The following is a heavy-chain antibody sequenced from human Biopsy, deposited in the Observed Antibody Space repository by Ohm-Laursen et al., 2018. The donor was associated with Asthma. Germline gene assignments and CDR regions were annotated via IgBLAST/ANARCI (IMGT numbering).Heavy chain of an antibody. V-gene: IGHV3-21*04. CDR2: ISSSSSYI. Sequence: GSLRLSCSASGFTFSSYSMNWVRQAPGKGLEWVSSISSSSSYIYHADSVKGRFTISRDNSKNTLYLQMNSLRAEDTAVYYCAKDRDYDILTGPPGFDYWGQGTLVTVSS. CDR3: AKDRDYDILTGPPGFDY. D-gene: IGHD3-9*01. CDR1: GFTFSSYS. J-gene: IGHJ4*02.